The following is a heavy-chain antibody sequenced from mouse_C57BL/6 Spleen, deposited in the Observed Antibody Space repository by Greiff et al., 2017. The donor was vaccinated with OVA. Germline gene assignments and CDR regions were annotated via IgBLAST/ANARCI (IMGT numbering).Heavy chain of an antibody. CDR1: GYTFTSYW. CDR3: ARGDDYDGFDY. Sequence: QVQLQQSGAELVMPGASVKLSCKASGYTFTSYWMHWVKPRPGQGLEWIGEIDPSDSYTNYNQKFKGKSTLTVDKSSSTAYMQLSSLTSEDSAVYYCARGDDYDGFDYWGQGTTLTVSS. D-gene: IGHD2-4*01. V-gene: IGHV1-69*01. J-gene: IGHJ2*01. CDR2: IDPSDSYT.